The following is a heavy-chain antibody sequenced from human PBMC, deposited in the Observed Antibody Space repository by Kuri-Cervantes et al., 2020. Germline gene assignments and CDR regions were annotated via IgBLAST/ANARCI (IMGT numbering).Heavy chain of an antibody. CDR3: ARGGVVVAATQPQPFDP. J-gene: IGHJ5*02. CDR2: INAGNGET. Sequence: ASVKVSCKASGYTFSDYAIHWVRQAPGQRLEWMAWINAGNGETKSSQKFQGRVTVTADESTSTAYMELSSLRAEDTAVYYCARGGVVVAATQPQPFDPWGQGTLVTVSS. CDR1: GYTFSDYA. V-gene: IGHV1-3*01. D-gene: IGHD2-15*01.